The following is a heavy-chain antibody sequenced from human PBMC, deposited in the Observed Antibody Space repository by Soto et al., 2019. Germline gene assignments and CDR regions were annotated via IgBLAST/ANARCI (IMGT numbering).Heavy chain of an antibody. J-gene: IGHJ4*02. CDR3: ARGSRRIAARPLGY. CDR2: MNPNSGNT. V-gene: IGHV1-8*01. D-gene: IGHD6-6*01. CDR1: GYTFTSYD. Sequence: ASVKVSCKASGYTFTSYDINWVRQATGQGLEWMGWMNPNSGNTGYAQKFQGRVTMTRNTSISTAYMELSSLRSEDTAVYYCARGSRRIAARPLGYWGQGTLVTVS.